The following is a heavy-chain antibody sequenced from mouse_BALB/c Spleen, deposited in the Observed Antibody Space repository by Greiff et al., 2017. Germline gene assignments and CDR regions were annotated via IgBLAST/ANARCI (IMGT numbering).Heavy chain of an antibody. D-gene: IGHD1-2*01. Sequence: QVQLKQSGAELMKPGASVKISCKATGYTFSSYWIEWVKQRPGHGLEWIGEILPGSGSTNYNEKFKGKATFTADTSPNTAYMQLSSLTSEDSAVYYCARSSGYGGGFAYWGQGTLVTVSA. V-gene: IGHV1-9*01. J-gene: IGHJ3*01. CDR1: GYTFSSYW. CDR3: ARSSGYGGGFAY. CDR2: ILPGSGST.